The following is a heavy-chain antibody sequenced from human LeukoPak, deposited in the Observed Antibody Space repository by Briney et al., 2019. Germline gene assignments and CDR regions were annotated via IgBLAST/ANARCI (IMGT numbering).Heavy chain of an antibody. Sequence: PSETLSLTCTVSGGSISSGGYYWSWIRQHPGKGLEWIGYIYYSGSTYHNPSLKSRVTISVDTSKNQFSLKLSSVTAADTAVYYCARDSRVATIQASTGSYGMDVWGKGTTVTVSS. CDR1: GGSISSGGYY. CDR3: ARDSRVATIQASTGSYGMDV. V-gene: IGHV4-31*03. D-gene: IGHD5-12*01. J-gene: IGHJ6*04. CDR2: IYYSGST.